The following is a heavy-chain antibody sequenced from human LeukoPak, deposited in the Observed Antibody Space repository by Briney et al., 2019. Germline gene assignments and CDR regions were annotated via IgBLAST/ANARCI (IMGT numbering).Heavy chain of an antibody. J-gene: IGHJ4*02. D-gene: IGHD5-12*01. CDR1: GFTFSGYS. CDR3: ARDSNSGYDSFFDY. CDR2: ISSSSSYI. Sequence: GGSLRLSCAASGFTFSGYSMNWVRQAPGKGLEWVSSISSSSSYIYYADSMKGRFTISRDNAKNSLFLQMNCLRAEDTAVYYCARDSNSGYDSFFDYWGQGTLVTVSS. V-gene: IGHV3-21*01.